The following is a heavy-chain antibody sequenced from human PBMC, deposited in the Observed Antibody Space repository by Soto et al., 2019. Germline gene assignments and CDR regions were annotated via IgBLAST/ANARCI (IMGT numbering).Heavy chain of an antibody. Sequence: ESVGGLVQPGKSLRLSCAASGFIFSNYGMHWVRQAPGKGLEWVALISFDGKNRNYADSVKGRFTIYRDNPKNTLYLEMNSLRPEDTAFYYCAKRGGVVGGSEHPFSEYWGQGTLATVSS. CDR1: GFIFSNYG. D-gene: IGHD2-15*01. CDR2: ISFDGKNR. J-gene: IGHJ4*02. CDR3: AKRGGVVGGSEHPFSEY. V-gene: IGHV3-30*18.